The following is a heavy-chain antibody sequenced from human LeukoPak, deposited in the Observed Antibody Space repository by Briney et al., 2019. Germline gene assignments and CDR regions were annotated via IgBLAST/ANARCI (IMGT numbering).Heavy chain of an antibody. V-gene: IGHV3-15*01. CDR1: GFSFTNAW. CDR2: IKSKTDGGTT. J-gene: IGHJ4*02. Sequence: GGSLRLSCAVSGFSFTNAWMSWVRQAPGKGLEWVARIKSKTDGGTTDYAAPVKGRFTISTDDSKNTLYLQMNSLKTEDTAVYYCTAGLGKSDFDYWGQGSLVTVSS. D-gene: IGHD7-27*01. CDR3: TAGLGKSDFDY.